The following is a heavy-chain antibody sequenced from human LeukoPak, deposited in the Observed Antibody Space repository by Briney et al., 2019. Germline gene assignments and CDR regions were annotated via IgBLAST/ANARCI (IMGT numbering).Heavy chain of an antibody. CDR3: AKDETRGYSGYDLDY. V-gene: IGHV3-33*06. J-gene: IGHJ4*02. CDR2: IWYDGSNK. CDR1: GFAFSSYG. D-gene: IGHD5-12*01. Sequence: GGSLRLSCAASGFAFSSYGMNWVRQAPGKGLEWVAVIWYDGSNKYYADSVRGRFTISRDNSKNTLYLQMNSLRAEDTAIYYCAKDETRGYSGYDLDYWGQGTLVTVSS.